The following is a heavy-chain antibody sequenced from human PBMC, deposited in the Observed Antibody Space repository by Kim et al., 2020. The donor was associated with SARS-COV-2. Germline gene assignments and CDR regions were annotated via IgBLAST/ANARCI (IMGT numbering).Heavy chain of an antibody. D-gene: IGHD6-19*01. CDR3: ARIPDSGYSGGLSFDY. V-gene: IGHV4-59*01. Sequence: SETLSLTCTVSGGSMSSYYWSWIRQPPGKGLEWIGYIYFSGSTNYNPSLKSRVTMSVDTSKNRFSLKLNSVTAADTAVYYCARIPDSGYSGGLSFDYWGQGTLVTVSS. CDR2: IYFSGST. CDR1: GGSMSSYY. J-gene: IGHJ4*02.